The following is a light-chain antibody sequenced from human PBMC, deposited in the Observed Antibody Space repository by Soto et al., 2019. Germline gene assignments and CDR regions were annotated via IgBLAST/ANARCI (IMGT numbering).Light chain of an antibody. J-gene: IGLJ1*01. Sequence: QSVLTQPPSASGTPGQRVTISCSGSSSNIGSNTVNWYQQFPGTAPQLLIYSNNQRPSGVPDRFSGSKSGTSASLAISGLQSEDEADYYCTSFSSSTSLYVFGTGTKLTVL. CDR3: TSFSSSTSLYV. V-gene: IGLV1-44*01. CDR2: SNN. CDR1: SSNIGSNT.